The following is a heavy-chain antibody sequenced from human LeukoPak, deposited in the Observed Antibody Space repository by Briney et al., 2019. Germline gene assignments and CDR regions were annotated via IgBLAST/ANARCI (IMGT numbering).Heavy chain of an antibody. Sequence: SETLSLTCSVSGGSIRSTNYDWGWIRQPPGKGLEWIGSIYYSGSTYYNPSLKSRVTISVDTSKNQFSLKLSSVTAADTAVYHCARHLYGSGLHRIDYWGQGTLVTVSS. D-gene: IGHD6-19*01. J-gene: IGHJ4*02. CDR1: GGSIRSTNYD. V-gene: IGHV4-39*01. CDR3: ARHLYGSGLHRIDY. CDR2: IYYSGST.